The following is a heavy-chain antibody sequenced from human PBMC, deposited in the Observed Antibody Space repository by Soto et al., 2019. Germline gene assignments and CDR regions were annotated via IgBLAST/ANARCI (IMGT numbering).Heavy chain of an antibody. CDR1: GFTFSSYS. Sequence: GVPLRLSCAASGFTFSSYSRNWVRQAPGKGLEWVSYISSSSSTIYYADSVKGRFTISRDNAKNSLYLQMNSLRDGDTAVYYYARRHIAAPYYYYYGMDVWGQGTTVTVSS. D-gene: IGHD6-6*01. V-gene: IGHV3-48*02. CDR2: ISSSSSTI. CDR3: ARRHIAAPYYYYYGMDV. J-gene: IGHJ6*02.